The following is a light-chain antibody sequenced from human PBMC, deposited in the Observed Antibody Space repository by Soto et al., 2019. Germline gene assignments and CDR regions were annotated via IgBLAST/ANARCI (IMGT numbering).Light chain of an antibody. CDR1: QTINNY. CDR3: QQGYSTPWT. V-gene: IGKV1-39*01. J-gene: IGKJ1*01. Sequence: DIQMTQSPSSLSASVGDSVXXXXXASQTINNYLNWYQQKPGKAPKLLVYSASXLESGVPSRFSASGSGTDFTLTLNSLQPEDFATYYCQQGYSTPWTFGQGTKVDIK. CDR2: SAS.